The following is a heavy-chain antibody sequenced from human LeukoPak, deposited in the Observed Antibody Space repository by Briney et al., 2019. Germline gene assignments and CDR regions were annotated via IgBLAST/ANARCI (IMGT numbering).Heavy chain of an antibody. J-gene: IGHJ5*02. V-gene: IGHV4-30-4*01. D-gene: IGHD4-23*01. CDR1: GGSISSGDYY. Sequence: SETLSLTCTVSGGSISSGDYYWSWIRQPPGKGLEWIGYIYYSGSTYYSPSLKSRVTISVDTSKNQFSLKLSSVTAADTAVYYCARADYGGNPNNWFDPWGQGTLVTVSS. CDR3: ARADYGGNPNNWFDP. CDR2: IYYSGST.